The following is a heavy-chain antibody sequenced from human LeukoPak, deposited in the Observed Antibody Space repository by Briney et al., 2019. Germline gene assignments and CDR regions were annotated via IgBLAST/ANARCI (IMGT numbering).Heavy chain of an antibody. D-gene: IGHD3-10*01. Sequence: ASVKVSCKASGYTFTSYAMHWVRQAPGQRLEWMGWINAGNGNTKYSQKFQGRVTITRDTSASTAYMELSSLRSEDTAVYYCAREGREGNFDYWGQGTLVAVSS. J-gene: IGHJ4*02. V-gene: IGHV1-3*01. CDR2: INAGNGNT. CDR1: GYTFTSYA. CDR3: AREGREGNFDY.